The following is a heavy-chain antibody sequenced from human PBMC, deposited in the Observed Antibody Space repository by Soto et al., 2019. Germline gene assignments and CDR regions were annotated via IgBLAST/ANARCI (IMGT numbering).Heavy chain of an antibody. D-gene: IGHD3-3*01. CDR1: GDSVSSNSAA. Sequence: SQTLSLTCAISGDSVSSNSAAWDCIRQSPSRGLEWLGRTYYRSKWYNDYAVSVKSRITINPDTSKNQFSLQLNSVTPEDTAVYYCARDHGDDCWSGYSWFDPWGPAPLVTVPS. CDR3: ARDHGDDCWSGYSWFDP. J-gene: IGHJ5*02. V-gene: IGHV6-1*01. CDR2: TYYRSKWYN.